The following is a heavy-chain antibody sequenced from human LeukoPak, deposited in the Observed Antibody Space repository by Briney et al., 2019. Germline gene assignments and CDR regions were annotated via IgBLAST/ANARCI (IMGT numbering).Heavy chain of an antibody. CDR3: AKGVTASCYAAFNY. D-gene: IGHD2-2*01. V-gene: IGHV3-23*01. J-gene: IGHJ4*02. Sequence: GESLRLSCAASGFTFSIYAMSGVPHPPGRGLEWVSIISGDGDSTFYADSVKGRFTISRDNSKNTLFLQMNSLRAEDTAVYYCAKGVTASCYAAFNYWGQGTLVTVSS. CDR1: GFTFSIYA. CDR2: ISGDGDST.